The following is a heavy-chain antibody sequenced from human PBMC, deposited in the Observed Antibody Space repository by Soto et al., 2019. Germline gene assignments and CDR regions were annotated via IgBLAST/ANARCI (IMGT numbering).Heavy chain of an antibody. J-gene: IGHJ6*02. CDR1: WFTFSSYA. CDR3: VKDHVAACYLGTYYHYGMEF. V-gene: IGHV3-64D*06. Sequence: GGSLSLSCSGSWFTFSSYAMHWVRQAPGKGLEYVSAISSNGGSTYYADSVKGRFTISRDNSKNTLYLQMSSLRAEDTAVYYCVKDHVAACYLGTYYHYGMEFWGQGTTVTVSS. D-gene: IGHD6-6*01. CDR2: ISSNGGST.